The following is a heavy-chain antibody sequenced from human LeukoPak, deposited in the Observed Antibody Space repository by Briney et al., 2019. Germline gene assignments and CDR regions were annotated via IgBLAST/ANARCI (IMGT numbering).Heavy chain of an antibody. CDR3: ARARGYCTNGVCYTDWFDH. CDR1: GYTFTGYY. D-gene: IGHD2-8*01. CDR2: INPNSGGT. V-gene: IGHV1-2*02. J-gene: IGHJ5*02. Sequence: ASVKVSCKASGYTFTGYYMHWVRQAPGQGLEWMGCINPNSGGTNYAQKFQGRVTMTRDTSISTAYMELSRLRSDDTAVYYCARARGYCTNGVCYTDWFDHWGQGTLVTVSS.